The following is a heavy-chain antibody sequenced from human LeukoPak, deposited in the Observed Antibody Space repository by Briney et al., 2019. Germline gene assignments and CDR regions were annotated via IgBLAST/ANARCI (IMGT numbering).Heavy chain of an antibody. V-gene: IGHV4-30-2*01. CDR1: GGSISSGGYS. D-gene: IGHD3-22*01. Sequence: SETLSLTCAVSGGSISSGGYSWSWLRQPPGKGLEWIGYIYHSGSTYYNPSLKSRVTISVDRSKNQFSLKLSSVTAADTAVYYCARGSYYDSSFDYWGQGTLVTVSS. CDR3: ARGSYYDSSFDY. CDR2: IYHSGST. J-gene: IGHJ4*02.